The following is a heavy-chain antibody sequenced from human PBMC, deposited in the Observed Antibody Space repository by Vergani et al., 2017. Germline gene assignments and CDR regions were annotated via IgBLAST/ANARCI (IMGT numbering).Heavy chain of an antibody. Sequence: EVQLEESGGDLVLPGRSLRLSCVASGFTSAGYAMHWVRQAPGKGLEWVSGISCNSTSIGYADSVKGRFTISRDKAKNSRYLQMNSLRAEVTALYYCARGLGTTSGGGWFGPWGQGPLATVS. CDR1: GFTSAGYA. D-gene: IGHD1-14*01. J-gene: IGHJ5*02. CDR2: ISCNSTSI. CDR3: ARGLGTTSGGGWFGP. V-gene: IGHV3-9*02.